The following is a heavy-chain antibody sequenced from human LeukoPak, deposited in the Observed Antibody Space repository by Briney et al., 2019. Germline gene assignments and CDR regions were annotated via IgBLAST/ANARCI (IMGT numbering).Heavy chain of an antibody. V-gene: IGHV1-46*01. CDR1: GYTFTSYS. CDR2: INPSDGVT. J-gene: IGHJ4*02. CDR3: ARVGYSSSYGY. Sequence: GASVKVSCKASGYTFTSYSMHWVRQAPGQGLEWMGVINPSDGVTHYSQKFQGRFTMTRDTSMSTVYMELSSLRFEDTAVYYCARVGYSSSYGYWGQGTLVTVSS. D-gene: IGHD6-13*01.